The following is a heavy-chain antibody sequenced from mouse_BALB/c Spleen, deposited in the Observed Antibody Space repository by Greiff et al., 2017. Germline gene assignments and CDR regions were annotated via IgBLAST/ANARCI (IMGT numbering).Heavy chain of an antibody. D-gene: IGHD2-10*01. CDR1: GFTFSSYA. CDR2: ISSGGST. CDR3: ASLLSYYFDY. V-gene: IGHV5-6-5*01. Sequence: DVHLVESGGGLVKPGGSLKLSCAASGFTFSSYAMSWVRQTPEKRLEWVASISSGGSTYYPDSVKGRFTISRDNARNILYLQMSSLRSEDTAMYYCASLLSYYFDYWGQGTTLTVSS. J-gene: IGHJ2*01.